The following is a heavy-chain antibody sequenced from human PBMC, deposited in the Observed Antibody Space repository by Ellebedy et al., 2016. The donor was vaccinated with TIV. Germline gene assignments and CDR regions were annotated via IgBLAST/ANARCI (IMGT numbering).Heavy chain of an antibody. CDR1: GFNLSHYD. V-gene: IGHV3-33*07. CDR3: ATLSDVCYRQPINC. D-gene: IGHD2-8*01. CDR2: IGADGNRE. J-gene: IGHJ4*02. Sequence: PGGSLRLSCAASGFNLSHYDIYRVRQAPGKGLDWVALIGADGNREHYTDSVKGRFTISRDSSKNTLYLQMNSLTVEDTALYYCATLSDVCYRQPINCWGQGTLVTVS.